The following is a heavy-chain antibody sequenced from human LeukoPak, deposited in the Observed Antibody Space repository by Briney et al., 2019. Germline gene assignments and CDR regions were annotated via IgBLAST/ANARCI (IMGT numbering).Heavy chain of an antibody. V-gene: IGHV1-18*01. D-gene: IGHD4-11*01. CDR3: ARVPYSNYAGWFDP. J-gene: IGHJ5*02. CDR2: ISAYNGNT. Sequence: GASVKVSCKASGYTFTSYGISWVRQAPGQGLEWMGWISAYNGNTNYAQKLQGRVTMTTDTSTSTAYMELRSLRSDDTAVYYCARVPYSNYAGWFDPWGQGTLVTVSS. CDR1: GYTFTSYG.